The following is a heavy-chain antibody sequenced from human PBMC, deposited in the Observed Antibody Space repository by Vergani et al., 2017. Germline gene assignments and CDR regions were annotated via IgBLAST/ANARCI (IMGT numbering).Heavy chain of an antibody. Sequence: QVQLVESVGGVVQPGRSLRLSCAASGFTFSSYGMHWVRQAPGKGLEWVAVISYDGSNKYYADSVKGRFTISRDNSKNTLYLQMNSLRAEDTAVYYCAKEGSSGYYSYWGQGTLVTVSS. CDR1: GFTFSSYG. D-gene: IGHD3-3*01. V-gene: IGHV3-30*18. CDR3: AKEGSSGYYSY. J-gene: IGHJ4*02. CDR2: ISYDGSNK.